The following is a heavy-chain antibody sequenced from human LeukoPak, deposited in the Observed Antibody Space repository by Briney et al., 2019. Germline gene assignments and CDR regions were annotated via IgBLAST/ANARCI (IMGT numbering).Heavy chain of an antibody. CDR2: IQYDGSNK. CDR3: ARVKYDGYADY. D-gene: IGHD5-24*01. Sequence: GGSLRLSCAASRFTFNNYGMHWVRQAPGKGLEWVAFIQYDGSNKNYADSVKGRFTISRDNSKNTLYLQMNSLRVEDTAVYYCARVKYDGYADYWGQGSLVTVSS. J-gene: IGHJ4*02. CDR1: RFTFNNYG. V-gene: IGHV3-30*02.